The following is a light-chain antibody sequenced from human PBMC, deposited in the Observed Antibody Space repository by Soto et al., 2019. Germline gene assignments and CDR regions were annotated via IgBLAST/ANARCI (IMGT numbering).Light chain of an antibody. V-gene: IGKV3-20*01. Sequence: EIVLTQSPGTLSLSPGERATLSCRASQTVSNSYIAWYQQKPGQAPRPLIYGASSRATGIPDRFSGSGFGTDFPLTFSRLEPDEFAVYYWQQYGSSPWTFGQGSKVEIK. J-gene: IGKJ1*01. CDR2: GAS. CDR1: QTVSNSY. CDR3: QQYGSSPWT.